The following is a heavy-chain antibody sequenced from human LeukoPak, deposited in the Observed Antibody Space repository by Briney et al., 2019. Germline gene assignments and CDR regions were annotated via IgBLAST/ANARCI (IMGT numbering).Heavy chain of an antibody. CDR1: GLTFSSYS. CDR2: ISSSSSTI. J-gene: IGHJ6*03. CDR3: ARATRGYSSHYYYYMDV. Sequence: PGGSLRLSCAASGLTFSSYSMNWVRQAPGKGLELVSYISSSSSTIYYADSVKGLFTISRDNAKNSLYLQMNSLRAEDTAVYYCARATRGYSSHYYYYMDVWGKGTTVTVSS. D-gene: IGHD5-18*01. V-gene: IGHV3-48*01.